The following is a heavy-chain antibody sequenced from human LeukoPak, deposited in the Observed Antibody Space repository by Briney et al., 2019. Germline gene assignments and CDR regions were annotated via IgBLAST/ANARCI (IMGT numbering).Heavy chain of an antibody. D-gene: IGHD4-23*01. J-gene: IGHJ4*02. V-gene: IGHV4-39*07. Sequence: PSETLSLTCTVSGGSISSSSYYWGWIRQPPGKGLEWIGSIYYSGSTYYNPSLKSRVTISVDTSKNQFSLKLSSVTAADTAVYYCARAFYGGNIDYWGQGTLVTISS. CDR3: ARAFYGGNIDY. CDR1: GGSISSSSYY. CDR2: IYYSGST.